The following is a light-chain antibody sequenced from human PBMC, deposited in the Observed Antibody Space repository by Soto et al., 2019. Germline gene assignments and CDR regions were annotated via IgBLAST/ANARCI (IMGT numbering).Light chain of an antibody. V-gene: IGKV1-5*03. CDR1: QSISSW. Sequence: DIQMTQSPSTLSASVGDRVTITCRASQSISSWLAWYQQKPGKAPKLLIYKASSLESRVPSRFSGSGSGTEFPLTFSSLQPDVFAPYYCQQYNSYPWTFGQGTKVEIK. J-gene: IGKJ1*01. CDR3: QQYNSYPWT. CDR2: KAS.